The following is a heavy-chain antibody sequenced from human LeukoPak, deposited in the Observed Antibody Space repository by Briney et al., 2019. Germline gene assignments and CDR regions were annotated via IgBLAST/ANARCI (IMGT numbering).Heavy chain of an antibody. V-gene: IGHV3-48*01. CDR1: GFTFSSYS. D-gene: IGHD6-19*01. CDR3: ASPPRSSGWYGGFL. CDR2: ISSSGSTI. J-gene: IGHJ4*02. Sequence: GGSLRLSCAASGFTFSSYSMNWARQAPGKGLEWISYISSSGSTIYYADSVKGRFTISRDNAKKSLYLQMNSLRAEDTAVYYCASPPRSSGWYGGFLWGQGTLVTVSS.